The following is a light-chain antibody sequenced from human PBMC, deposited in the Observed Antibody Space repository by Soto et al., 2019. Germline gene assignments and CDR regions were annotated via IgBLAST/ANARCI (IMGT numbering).Light chain of an antibody. CDR2: GAS. V-gene: IGKV1-33*01. J-gene: IGKJ3*01. CDR3: QHYHILPPLC. Sequence: DIQMTQSPSSLSASVGARVSITCQARQDIRTSLSWFQQNAGRAPKLLIYGASYLETGVPSRFRGSGSGTDFTFTISSLHPEDLAPYYCQHYHILPPLCFGPGTSVDV. CDR1: QDIRTS.